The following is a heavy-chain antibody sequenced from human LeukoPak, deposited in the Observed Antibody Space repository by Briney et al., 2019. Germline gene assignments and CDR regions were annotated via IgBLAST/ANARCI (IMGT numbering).Heavy chain of an antibody. CDR3: AKSTRSSGPRGFDY. V-gene: IGHV3-23*01. J-gene: IGHJ4*02. CDR1: GFTFSTYA. Sequence: GGSLRLSCAASGFTFSTYAMSWVRQAPGKGLEWVSSTSASGGSTYYADSVKGRLTISRDNSKNTLYLQMNSLRAEDTAIYYCAKSTRSSGPRGFDYWAREPWSPSPQ. CDR2: TSASGGST. D-gene: IGHD6-19*01.